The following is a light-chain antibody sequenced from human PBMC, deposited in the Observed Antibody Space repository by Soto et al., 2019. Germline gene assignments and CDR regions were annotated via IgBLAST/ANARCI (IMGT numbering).Light chain of an antibody. V-gene: IGKV3-20*01. CDR3: QQYGSSTT. CDR2: GAS. CDR1: HSVSSSY. J-gene: IGKJ5*01. Sequence: EIVLTQSPGTLSLSPGERATLSCRASHSVSSSYLAWYQQNPGQAPRLLIYGASSRATGIPDRFSGSGSGTDFTLTISRLEPEDFAVYYCQQYGSSTTVGQGTRLEIK.